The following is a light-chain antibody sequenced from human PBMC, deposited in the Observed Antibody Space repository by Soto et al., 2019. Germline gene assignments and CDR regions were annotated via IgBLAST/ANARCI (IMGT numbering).Light chain of an antibody. V-gene: IGKV3-15*01. CDR2: GAS. CDR1: QNIRTN. CDR3: QQYNNWLLT. J-gene: IGKJ5*01. Sequence: EVVTTQSPATLSVSPGERATFSCRASQNIRTNLAWYQQKPGQVPRLLIYGASTRATGVPARFSGSGSGTEFTLTISSLQSEDFAIYYCQQYNNWLLTFGGGTRLEIK.